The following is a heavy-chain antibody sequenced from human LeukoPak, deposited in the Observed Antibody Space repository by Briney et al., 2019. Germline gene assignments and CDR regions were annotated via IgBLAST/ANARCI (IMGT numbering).Heavy chain of an antibody. V-gene: IGHV3-48*03. Sequence: GGSLRLSCAASGFTFSSYDVNWVRQAPGKGLEWVSYISSRGSTIYYADSVKGRFTISRDNVKNSLYLEMNSLRAEDTAVYYCARVLTGYYIVDYWGQGTLVTVSS. J-gene: IGHJ4*02. CDR3: ARVLTGYYIVDY. CDR1: GFTFSSYD. D-gene: IGHD3-9*01. CDR2: ISSRGSTI.